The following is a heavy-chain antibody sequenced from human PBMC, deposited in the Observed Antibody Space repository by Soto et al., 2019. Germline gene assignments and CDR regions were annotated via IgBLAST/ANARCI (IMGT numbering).Heavy chain of an antibody. CDR3: ARIPSRHLVDY. Sequence: PSETLSLTCTVSVGSINTFYGSWVRQPAGKGLEWIGRIFSSGSTSFNPSLESRVAMSVDTSKNHFSLNLSSVTAADTAVYYCARIPSRHLVDYWGPGTLVTVSS. CDR1: VGSINTFY. J-gene: IGHJ4*02. CDR2: IFSSGST. V-gene: IGHV4-4*07. D-gene: IGHD3-3*02.